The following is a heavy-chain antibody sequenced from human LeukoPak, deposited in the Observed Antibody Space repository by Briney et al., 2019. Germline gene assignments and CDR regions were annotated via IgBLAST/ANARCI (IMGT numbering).Heavy chain of an antibody. CDR1: GFTVSSNY. J-gene: IGHJ4*02. V-gene: IGHV3-53*01. D-gene: IGHD3-22*01. CDR2: IYSGGST. CDR3: ARDAADSSGYLYYFDY. Sequence: GGSLRLSCAASGFTVSSNYMSWVRQAPGKGLEWVSVIYSGGSTYYADSVKGRFTISRDNSKNSLYLQMNSLRAEDTAVYYCARDAADSSGYLYYFDYWGQGTLVTVSS.